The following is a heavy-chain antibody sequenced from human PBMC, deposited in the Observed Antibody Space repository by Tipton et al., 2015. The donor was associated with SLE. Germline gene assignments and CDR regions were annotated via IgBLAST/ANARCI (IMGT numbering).Heavy chain of an antibody. CDR1: GYTFIMYY. CDR2: INPSGGST. CDR3: ARGGRVVIASGAFDI. D-gene: IGHD2-21*01. Sequence: QLVQSGAEVRKPGASVNVSCKASGYTFIMYYIHWVRQAPGQGLEWLGEINPSGGSTSYAQKFEDRVTMTRDTSTSTVHMELSRRRSGDTAIYYCARGGRVVIASGAFDIWGQGTMVTVSS. J-gene: IGHJ3*02. V-gene: IGHV1-46*01.